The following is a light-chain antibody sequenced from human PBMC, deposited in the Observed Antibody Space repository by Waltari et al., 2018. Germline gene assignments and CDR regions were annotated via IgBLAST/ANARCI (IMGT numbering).Light chain of an antibody. CDR2: NTN. Sequence: QTVVTQEPSFSVSPGGTVTLTCGLSSGSVSTSYYPSWYQQTPGRAPRTFIYNTNTRYPVVPDRFSGSSLGTEAALTITGGQADDESNYYCVLYMTSGISVFGGGTKLTVL. J-gene: IGLJ3*02. CDR3: VLYMTSGISV. CDR1: SGSVSTSYY. V-gene: IGLV8-61*01.